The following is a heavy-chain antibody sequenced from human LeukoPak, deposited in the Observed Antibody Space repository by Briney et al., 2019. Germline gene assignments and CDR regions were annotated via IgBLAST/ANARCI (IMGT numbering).Heavy chain of an antibody. Sequence: PSETLSLTCSVSGGSISSYHWSWIRQPAGKGLEWIGRIDTSGSTNYNPSLKSRVTVSVDTSKNQLSLKLSSVTAADTAVYHCASDPWFHVWGKGTTDIVSS. V-gene: IGHV4-4*07. J-gene: IGHJ6*04. D-gene: IGHD3-10*01. CDR2: IDTSGST. CDR3: ASDPWFHV. CDR1: GGSISSYH.